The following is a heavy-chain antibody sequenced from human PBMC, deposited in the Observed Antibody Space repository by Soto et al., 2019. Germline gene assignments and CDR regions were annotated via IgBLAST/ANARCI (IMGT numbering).Heavy chain of an antibody. CDR2: INSDGSST. V-gene: IGHV3-74*01. J-gene: IGHJ4*02. CDR3: ERGQHKWTPLNGCDY. D-gene: IGHD2-8*01. CDR1: GFTFSSYW. Sequence: HPGVSLRLSCAASGFTFSSYWMHWVRQAPGKGLVWVSRINSDGSSTSYADSVKGRFTISRDNAKNTLYLQMNSLRAEDTAVYYCERGQHKWTPLNGCDYWGQGTLVNVSS.